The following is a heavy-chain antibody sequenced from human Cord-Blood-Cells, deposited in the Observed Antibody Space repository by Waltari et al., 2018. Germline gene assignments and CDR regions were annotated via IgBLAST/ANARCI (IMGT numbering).Heavy chain of an antibody. CDR3: TTSNGITMVQGVAFDI. Sequence: EVQLVESGGGLVKPGGSLRLSCAASGFTFSTAWMSWVLQAPGKGMRWVRRSKSKTEGGTTDYAAPVKGRFTISRDDSKNTLYLQMNSLKTEDTAVYYCTTSNGITMVQGVAFDIWGQGTMVTVSS. CDR1: GFTFSTAW. J-gene: IGHJ3*02. CDR2: SKSKTEGGTT. D-gene: IGHD3-10*01. V-gene: IGHV3-15*01.